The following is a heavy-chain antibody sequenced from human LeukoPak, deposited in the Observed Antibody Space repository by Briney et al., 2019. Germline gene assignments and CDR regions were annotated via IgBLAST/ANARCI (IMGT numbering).Heavy chain of an antibody. CDR1: GDSMSSRY. CDR3: ARDVARSGDLFGWFDP. Sequence: SETLSLTCTVSGDSMSSRYWSWIRQPPGKGLEWIGYVYYSGTTNSNPSLKSRVTISVDTSKNQFSLNLRSVTAADTAVYYCARDVARSGDLFGWFDPWGQGTLVIVSS. D-gene: IGHD3-10*01. V-gene: IGHV4-59*11. J-gene: IGHJ5*02. CDR2: VYYSGTT.